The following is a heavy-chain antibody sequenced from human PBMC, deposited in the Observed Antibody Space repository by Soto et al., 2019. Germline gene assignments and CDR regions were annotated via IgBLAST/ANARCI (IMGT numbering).Heavy chain of an antibody. CDR3: ASQSSEWLLFAS. J-gene: IGHJ4*02. CDR1: GFTFSSYS. CDR2: ISSSSSTI. V-gene: IGHV3-48*01. Sequence: EVQLVESGGGLVQPGGSLRLSCAASGFTFSSYSMNWVRQAPGKGLEWVSYISSSSSTIYYADSVKGRFTISRDNAKNTLYKQINSLTAEDTAVYYCASQSSEWLLFASWGQGTLVTVSS. D-gene: IGHD5-12*01.